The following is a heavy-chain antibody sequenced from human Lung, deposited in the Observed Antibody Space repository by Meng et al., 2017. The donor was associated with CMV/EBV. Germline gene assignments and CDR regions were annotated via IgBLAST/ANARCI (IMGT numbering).Heavy chain of an antibody. V-gene: IGHV3-7*01. J-gene: IGHJ3*01. D-gene: IGHD2-15*01. CDR3: ARAWAEYCSGGSCYGAFDV. CDR1: EATVPNYW. Sequence: ESXKISXVASEATVPNYWMSWVRQAPGKGLEWVANIKKDGSEKYYVDSVKGRFTISRDNAKNSLYLQMNSLRVEDTAVYYCARAWAEYCSGGSCYGAFDVWGQRXMVTVSS. CDR2: IKKDGSEK.